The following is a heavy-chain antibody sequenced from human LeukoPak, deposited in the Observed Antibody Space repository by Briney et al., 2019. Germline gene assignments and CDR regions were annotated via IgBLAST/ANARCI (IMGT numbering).Heavy chain of an antibody. V-gene: IGHV1-2*02. Sequence: GASVKVSCKASGYTFTGYYMHWVRQAPGPGLEWMGWINPNSGGTNYAQKFQGRVTMTRDTSISTAYMELSRLRSDDTAVYYGTRDGMVRGVAALFYWGQGTLVTVSS. CDR1: GYTFTGYY. D-gene: IGHD3-10*01. J-gene: IGHJ4*02. CDR2: INPNSGGT. CDR3: TRDGMVRGVAALFY.